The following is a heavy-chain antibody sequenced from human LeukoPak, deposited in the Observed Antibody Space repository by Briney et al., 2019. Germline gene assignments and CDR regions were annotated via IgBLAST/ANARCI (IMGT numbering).Heavy chain of an antibody. V-gene: IGHV3-23*01. J-gene: IGHJ4*02. Sequence: GGSLRLSCAASGFTFSSYGMNWVRQAPGKGLEWVSAISGSGGNTYYADSVKGRFTISRDNSKNTLYLQMNSLRAEDTALYYCAKPAKTDHADYWGQGTLVTVSS. CDR1: GFTFSSYG. CDR3: AKPAKTDHADY. D-gene: IGHD1-14*01. CDR2: ISGSGGNT.